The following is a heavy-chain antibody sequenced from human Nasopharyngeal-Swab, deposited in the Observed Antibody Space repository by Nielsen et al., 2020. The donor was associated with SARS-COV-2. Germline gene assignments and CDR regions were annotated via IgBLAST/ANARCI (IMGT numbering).Heavy chain of an antibody. D-gene: IGHD3-10*01. CDR1: GFTFSSYA. V-gene: IGHV3-30-3*01. CDR2: ISYDGSNK. Sequence: GGSLRLSCAASGFTFSSYAMHWVRQAPGKGLEWVAVISYDGSNKYYADSVKGRFTISRNNSKNTLYLQMNSLRAEDTAVYYCARPRSPDYYGSGAFDYWGQGTLVTVSS. CDR3: ARPRSPDYYGSGAFDY. J-gene: IGHJ4*02.